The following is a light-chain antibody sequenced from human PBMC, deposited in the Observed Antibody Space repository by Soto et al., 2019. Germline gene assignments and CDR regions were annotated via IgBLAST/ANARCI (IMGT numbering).Light chain of an antibody. J-gene: IGKJ2*01. V-gene: IGKV1-9*01. CDR3: QQFNRYPRT. Sequence: DIQLTQSPSFLSASVGDRVTITCRASQGISSYLAWYQQKPGKTPKLLIYAASTLQSGVPSRFSGSGSGTEFTLTISSLQPEDFATYYCQQFNRYPRTFGQGTKLEIK. CDR2: AAS. CDR1: QGISSY.